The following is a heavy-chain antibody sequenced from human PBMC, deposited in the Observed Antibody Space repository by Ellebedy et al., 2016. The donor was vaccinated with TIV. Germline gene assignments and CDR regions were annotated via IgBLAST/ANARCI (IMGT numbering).Heavy chain of an antibody. J-gene: IGHJ2*01. D-gene: IGHD4-17*01. Sequence: AASVKISCKASGGIFNNYAFNWVRQAPGQGLEWMGGIIPIFGSTNYAQKFRGRVTISADGSTTSTYMALTGLRSQDTAVYFCARGPYTAYGDFWYFDLWGRGTLITVSS. V-gene: IGHV1-69*13. CDR1: GGIFNNYA. CDR3: ARGPYTAYGDFWYFDL. CDR2: IIPIFGST.